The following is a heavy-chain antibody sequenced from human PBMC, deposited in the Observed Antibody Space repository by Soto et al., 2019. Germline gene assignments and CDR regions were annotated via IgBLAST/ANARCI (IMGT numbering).Heavy chain of an antibody. V-gene: IGHV4-59*01. D-gene: IGHD3-9*01. Sequence: SETLSLTCSVSGGSIREYFWTWVRQPPGKGLEWIGYISSSGTINYNSSLKSRVTISLDTSRNHFSLKLSSVTTADTAVYFCARDRKLVIPGNYYYYGMDVWGQGTTVTSP. CDR3: ARDRKLVIPGNYYYYGMDV. CDR1: GGSIREYF. CDR2: ISSSGTI. J-gene: IGHJ6*02.